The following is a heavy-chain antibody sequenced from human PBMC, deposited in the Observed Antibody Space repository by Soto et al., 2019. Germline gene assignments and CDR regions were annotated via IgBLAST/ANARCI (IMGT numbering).Heavy chain of an antibody. D-gene: IGHD1-26*01. Sequence: GASVNVSCKVSGYTLTELSMHWVRQAPGKGLEWMGGFDPEDGETIYAQKFQGRVTMTEDTSTDTAYMELSSLRSEDTAVYYCATEYSGSYYGSFDIWGQGTMVTVSS. CDR3: ATEYSGSYYGSFDI. V-gene: IGHV1-24*01. CDR1: GYTLTELS. CDR2: FDPEDGET. J-gene: IGHJ3*02.